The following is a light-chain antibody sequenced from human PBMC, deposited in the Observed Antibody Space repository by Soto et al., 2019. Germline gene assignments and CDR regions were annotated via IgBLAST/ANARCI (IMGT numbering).Light chain of an antibody. CDR3: CSYAATSTLV. Sequence: QSVLTQPRSVSGSPGQSVTISCTGTSSDVGIYNYVSWYQHHPGKAPKLIIYDVIKRPSGVPVRFSGSKSGITASLTISGLQADDEADYYCCSYAATSTLVFGRGTKLTVL. J-gene: IGLJ3*02. CDR1: SSDVGIYNY. V-gene: IGLV2-11*01. CDR2: DVI.